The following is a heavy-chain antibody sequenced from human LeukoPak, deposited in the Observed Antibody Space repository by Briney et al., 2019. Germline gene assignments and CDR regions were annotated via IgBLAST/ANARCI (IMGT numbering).Heavy chain of an antibody. Sequence: GGSLRLSCAASGFTFSSYAMSWVRQAPGKGLEWVSGIGGSGGGTYYADSVKGRFTISRDNSKNTLYLQMNSLRAEDTAVYYCAKDLSYNYGATKDYWGQGTLVTVSS. CDR1: GFTFSSYA. D-gene: IGHD1-1*01. V-gene: IGHV3-23*01. J-gene: IGHJ4*02. CDR2: IGGSGGGT. CDR3: AKDLSYNYGATKDY.